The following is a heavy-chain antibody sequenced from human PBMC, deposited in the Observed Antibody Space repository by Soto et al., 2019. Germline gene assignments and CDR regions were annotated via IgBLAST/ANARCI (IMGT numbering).Heavy chain of an antibody. CDR2: IWYDGSNK. D-gene: IGHD6-13*01. CDR3: ARAESSSWYRPTSPFDY. CDR1: GFTFSSYG. Sequence: VQLVESGGGVVQSGRSLRLSCAASGFTFSSYGMHWVRQAPGKGLEWVAVIWYDGSNKYYADSVKGRFTISRDNSKNTLYLQMNSLRAEDTAVYYCARAESSSWYRPTSPFDYWGQGTLVTVSS. J-gene: IGHJ4*02. V-gene: IGHV3-33*01.